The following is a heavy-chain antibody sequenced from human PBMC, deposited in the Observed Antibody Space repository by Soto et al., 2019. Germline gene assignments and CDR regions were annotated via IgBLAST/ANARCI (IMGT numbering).Heavy chain of an antibody. V-gene: IGHV4-59*08. CDR1: GGSISGYY. J-gene: IGHJ4*02. CDR2: IYYNGAT. Sequence: QVQLQESGPGLVKPSETLSLTCTVSGGSISGYYWGWIRQPPGRGLEYIGYIYYNGATNYNPSLKSRVTRSVDTSKNQFSPKLNSVTAADPAVYYCARHYGSGSYPLDYWGQGTLVSVSS. CDR3: ARHYGSGSYPLDY. D-gene: IGHD3-10*01.